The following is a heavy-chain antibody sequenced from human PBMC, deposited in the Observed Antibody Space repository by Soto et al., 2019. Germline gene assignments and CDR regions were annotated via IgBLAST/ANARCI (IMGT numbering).Heavy chain of an antibody. D-gene: IGHD6-13*01. CDR2: IDWDDDK. V-gene: IGHV2-70*11. J-gene: IGHJ4*02. CDR1: GFSLSTSGMC. Sequence: SGPTREPTQTLTLTCTFSGFSLSTSGMCVSWIRQPPGKALEWLARIDWDDDKYYSTSLKTRLTISKDTSKNQVVLTMTNMDPVDTATYYCARTSPGSWDLFDYWGQGTLVTVSS. CDR3: ARTSPGSWDLFDY.